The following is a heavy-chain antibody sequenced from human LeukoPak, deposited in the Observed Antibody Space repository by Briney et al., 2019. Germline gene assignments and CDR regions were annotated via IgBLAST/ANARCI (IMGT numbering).Heavy chain of an antibody. CDR1: GGSISSYY. D-gene: IGHD3-3*01. Sequence: SETLSLTCTVSGGSISSYYWSWIRQPPGKGLEWIGYIYYSGSTNYNPSLKSRVTISVNTSKNQFSLKLSSVTAADTAVYYCARADRSGQHFDYWGQGTLVTVSS. CDR3: ARADRSGQHFDY. CDR2: IYYSGST. J-gene: IGHJ4*02. V-gene: IGHV4-59*01.